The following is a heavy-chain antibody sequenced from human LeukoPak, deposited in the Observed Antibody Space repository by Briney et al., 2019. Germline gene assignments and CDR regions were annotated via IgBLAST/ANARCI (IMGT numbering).Heavy chain of an antibody. CDR1: GFTFSSYG. J-gene: IGHJ5*02. D-gene: IGHD3-10*01. CDR2: ISGSGGNV. Sequence: GGSLRLSCAASGFTFSSYGMSWVRQAPGKGLEWVSSISGSGGNVYYAGSVRGRFTISRDSSKNTVYLQMNSLRAEDTATYYCARDIRNYYDSGAYGWFDPWGQGTLVPVSS. V-gene: IGHV3-23*01. CDR3: ARDIRNYYDSGAYGWFDP.